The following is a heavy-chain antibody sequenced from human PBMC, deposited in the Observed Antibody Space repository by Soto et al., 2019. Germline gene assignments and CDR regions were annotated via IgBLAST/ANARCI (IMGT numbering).Heavy chain of an antibody. V-gene: IGHV5-51*01. CDR3: VRFEPRYSSWEDSYYYYVMDV. J-gene: IGHJ6*01. D-gene: IGHD6-6*01. CDR1: GYSFTSYW. CDR2: IYPGDSDT. Sequence: GESLKISCKGSGYSFTSYWIGWVRQMPGKGLEWMGIIYPGDSDTRYSPSFQGQVTISADKSINAAYLQWSSLKASDSAMYFCVRFEPRYSSWEDSYYYYVMDVWGQGTTVTVPS.